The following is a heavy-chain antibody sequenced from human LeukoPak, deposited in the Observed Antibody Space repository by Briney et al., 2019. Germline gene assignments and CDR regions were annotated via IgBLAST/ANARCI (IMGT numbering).Heavy chain of an antibody. D-gene: IGHD6-19*01. CDR3: AREPDRRLATYYFDY. J-gene: IGHJ4*02. CDR1: DGSFSDYY. CDR2: INHSGST. V-gene: IGHV4-34*01. Sequence: SETLSLTCAVYDGSFSDYYWRWIRQPPVKGLEWIGEINHSGSTNYNPSLKSRVTISVDTSKNQFSLKLSSVTAADTAVYYCAREPDRRLATYYFDYWGQGTLVTVSS.